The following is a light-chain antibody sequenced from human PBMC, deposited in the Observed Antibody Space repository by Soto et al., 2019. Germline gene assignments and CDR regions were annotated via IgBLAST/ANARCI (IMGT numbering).Light chain of an antibody. CDR1: QIVLSNNNNY. J-gene: IGKJ5*01. CDR3: QQYHSDPIT. V-gene: IGKV4-1*01. CDR2: WAS. Sequence: DIVMTQSPDSLPVSLGERATINFNSSQIVLSNNNNYLAWFQQKPGQPPRLFIYWASTRGSGVPDRFSGSGSGTDFTLTISNVEAEDVAIYYCQQYHSDPITFGQGTRLEIK.